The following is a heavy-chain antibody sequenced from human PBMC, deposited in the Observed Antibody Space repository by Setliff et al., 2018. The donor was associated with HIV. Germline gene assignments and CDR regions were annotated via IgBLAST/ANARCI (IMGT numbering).Heavy chain of an antibody. CDR3: TRDSFYFDY. CDR1: GFTLGDFS. J-gene: IGHJ4*02. V-gene: IGHV3-49*04. Sequence: PGGSLRLSCRTSGFTLGDFSVSWVRQAPGKGLEWIGFIRNKAHGGTTEYVASVKGRFSISRDDSKSIAYLQMNSLKTEDTAVYYCTRDSFYFDYWGQGTLVTVSS. CDR2: IRNKAHGGTT.